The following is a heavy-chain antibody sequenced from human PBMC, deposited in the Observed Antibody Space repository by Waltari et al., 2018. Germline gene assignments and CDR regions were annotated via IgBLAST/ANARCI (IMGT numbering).Heavy chain of an antibody. D-gene: IGHD6-6*01. J-gene: IGHJ3*02. CDR3: AKGAAARRGDHDAFDI. Sequence: EVQLLESGGGLVQPGGSLRLSCAASGFTFSSYAMSWVRQAPGKGLEWVSVIYSGGSTYYADSVKGRFTISRDNSKNTLYLQMNSLRAEDTAVYYCAKGAAARRGDHDAFDIWGQGTMVTVSS. CDR1: GFTFSSYA. CDR2: IYSGGST. V-gene: IGHV3-23*03.